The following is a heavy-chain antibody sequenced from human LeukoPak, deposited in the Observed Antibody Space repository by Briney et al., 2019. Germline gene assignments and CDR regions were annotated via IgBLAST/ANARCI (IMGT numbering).Heavy chain of an antibody. J-gene: IGHJ4*02. V-gene: IGHV3-53*01. D-gene: IGHD7-27*01. CDR2: IYSGGST. Sequence: GGSLRLSCAASGFTVSNNCMSWVRQAPGKGLEWVSIIYSGGSTYYADSVKGRFTISRDNSKNTLYLQMNSLRAEDTAVYYCARVLAGDGGYFDYWGQGTLVTVSS. CDR3: ARVLAGDGGYFDY. CDR1: GFTVSNNC.